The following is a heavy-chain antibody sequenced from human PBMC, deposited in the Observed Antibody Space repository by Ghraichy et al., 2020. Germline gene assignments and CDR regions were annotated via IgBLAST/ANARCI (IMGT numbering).Heavy chain of an antibody. CDR2: ISSNGGST. Sequence: GGSLRLSCSASGFTFSSYAMHWVRQAPGKGLEYVSAISSNGGSTYYADSVKGRFTISRDNSKNTLYLQMSSLRAEDTAVYYCVKSYSSSWYRFDYWGQGTLVTVSS. CDR1: GFTFSSYA. D-gene: IGHD6-13*01. V-gene: IGHV3-64D*06. J-gene: IGHJ4*02. CDR3: VKSYSSSWYRFDY.